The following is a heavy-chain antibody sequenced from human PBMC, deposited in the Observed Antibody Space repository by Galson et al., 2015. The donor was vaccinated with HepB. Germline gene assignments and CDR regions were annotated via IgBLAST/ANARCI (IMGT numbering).Heavy chain of an antibody. CDR1: GGSLREYS. V-gene: IGHV4-34*01. Sequence: ETLSLTCTVSGGSLREYSWNWIRQSPGRGLEWIGEFDLSGNSYNNPSLESRITISLDTSKRQFSLRMRSVTAADAGVYYCARWVKDTTSVVGGAGSGFDPWGQGVLVTVSS. D-gene: IGHD4-17*01. J-gene: IGHJ5*02. CDR3: ARWVKDTTSVVGGAGSGFDP. CDR2: FDLSGNS.